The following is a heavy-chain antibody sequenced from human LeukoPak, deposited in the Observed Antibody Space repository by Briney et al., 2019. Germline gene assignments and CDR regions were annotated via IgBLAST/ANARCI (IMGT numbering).Heavy chain of an antibody. CDR1: GGTFSSYA. J-gene: IGHJ3*02. V-gene: IGHV1-69*13. D-gene: IGHD3-9*01. CDR3: ARDSRYPTVAFDI. Sequence: SVKVSCKASGGTFSSYAISWVRQAPGQGLEWMGGIIPIFGTADYAQKFQGRVTITADESTSTAYMELSSLRSEDTAVYYCARDSRYPTVAFDIWGQGTMVTVSS. CDR2: IIPIFGTA.